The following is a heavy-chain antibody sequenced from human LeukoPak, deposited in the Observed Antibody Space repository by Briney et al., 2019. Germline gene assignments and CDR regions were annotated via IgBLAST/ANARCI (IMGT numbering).Heavy chain of an antibody. CDR3: ASAYGGNSYDY. J-gene: IGHJ4*02. D-gene: IGHD4-23*01. CDR2: ISSSGSTI. CDR1: GFTFSSYE. Sequence: GGSLRLSCAASGFTFSSYEMNWVRQAPGKGLEWVSYISSSGSTIYYADSVKGRFTISRDNAKNSLYLQMNSLRAEDTAVYYCASAYGGNSYDYWGQGTLVTVSS. V-gene: IGHV3-48*03.